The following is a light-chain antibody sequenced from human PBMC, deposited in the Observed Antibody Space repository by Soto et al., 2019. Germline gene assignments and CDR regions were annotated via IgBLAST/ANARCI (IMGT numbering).Light chain of an antibody. CDR2: GAS. Sequence: DIVLTQSPGTLSLSPGERATLSCRASQSISSSYLAWFQQKPGQSPRPLIYGASSRPTGIPDRFSCRGSGTDFTLAISRQEPEDFALYYCQQYGSSPFTFGGGTKVDIK. CDR3: QQYGSSPFT. J-gene: IGKJ4*01. V-gene: IGKV3-20*01. CDR1: QSISSSY.